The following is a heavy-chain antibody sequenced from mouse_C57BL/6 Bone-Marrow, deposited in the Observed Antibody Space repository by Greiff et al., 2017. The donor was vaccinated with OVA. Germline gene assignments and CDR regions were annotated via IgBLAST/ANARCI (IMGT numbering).Heavy chain of an antibody. CDR2: IYPGSVNT. CDR1: GYPFTDYY. D-gene: IGHD1-2*01. J-gene: IGHJ2*01. Sequence: VQLQESVAELVRPGASVKLSCKASGYPFTDYYIHWVKPRPGQGLEWIARIYPGSVNTYYNEKFKGKATLTAEKSSSTAYMQLSRLTSEDSAVYCCAREGLRLLRPYFDYWGQGTTLTVSS. CDR3: AREGLRLLRPYFDY. V-gene: IGHV1-76*01.